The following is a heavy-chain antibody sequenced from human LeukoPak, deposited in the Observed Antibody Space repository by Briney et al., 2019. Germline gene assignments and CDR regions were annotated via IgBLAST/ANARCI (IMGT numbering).Heavy chain of an antibody. V-gene: IGHV1-18*01. D-gene: IGHD3-22*01. CDR1: GYTFTSYG. CDR3: ARDRTPRITMIVVPGGY. CDR2: ISAYNGNT. Sequence: ASVKVSCKASGYTFTSYGISWVRQAPGQGLEWMGWISAYNGNTNYAQKLQGRVTMTTDTSTSTAYMELRSLRSDDTAVYYCARDRTPRITMIVVPGGYWGQGTWSPSPQ. J-gene: IGHJ4*02.